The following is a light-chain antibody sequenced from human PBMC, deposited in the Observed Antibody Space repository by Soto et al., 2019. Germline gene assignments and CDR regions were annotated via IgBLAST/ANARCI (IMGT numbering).Light chain of an antibody. J-gene: IGLJ1*01. Sequence: QSVLTQPASVSGSPGQSITISCTGTSSDVGGYNSVSWYRQDPGKAPKLMIYDVTNRPSGVSNRFSGSKSGNTASLTISGLQAEDEADYYCSSFTSSINYLFGNGTKVTVL. CDR3: SSFTSSINYL. CDR2: DVT. CDR1: SSDVGGYNS. V-gene: IGLV2-14*01.